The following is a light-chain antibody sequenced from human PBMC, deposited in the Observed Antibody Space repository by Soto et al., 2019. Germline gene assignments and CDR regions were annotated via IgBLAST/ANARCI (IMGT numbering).Light chain of an antibody. CDR3: QTWGIGTYVV. J-gene: IGLJ2*01. V-gene: IGLV4-69*01. CDR2: LNSDGSH. CDR1: SGHSSYA. Sequence: QPVLTQSPSASASLGASVKLTCTLSSGHSSYAIAWHQQQPEKGPRYLMKLNSDGSHSKGDGIPDRFSGSSSGAERYLTIASLQSEDEADYHCQTWGIGTYVVFGGGTKLTVL.